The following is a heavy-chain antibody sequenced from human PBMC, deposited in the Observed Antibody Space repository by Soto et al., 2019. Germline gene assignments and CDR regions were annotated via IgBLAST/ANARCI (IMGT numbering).Heavy chain of an antibody. J-gene: IGHJ6*02. Sequence: GASVKVSCKASGGTFSSYAISWVRQAPGQGLEWMGGIIPIFGTANYAQKFQGRVTITADESTSTAYMELSSLRSEDTAVYYCARGGIAAAGEVDYYYGMDVWGQGTTVTVSS. CDR2: IIPIFGTA. V-gene: IGHV1-69*13. CDR1: GGTFSSYA. D-gene: IGHD6-13*01. CDR3: ARGGIAAAGEVDYYYGMDV.